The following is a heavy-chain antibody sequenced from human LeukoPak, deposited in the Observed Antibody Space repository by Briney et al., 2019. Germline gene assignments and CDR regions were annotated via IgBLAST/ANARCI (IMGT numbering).Heavy chain of an antibody. CDR3: ARARITIFGVAKPNAFDF. V-gene: IGHV4-34*01. J-gene: IGHJ3*01. CDR2: INHSGST. CDR1: GGSFSGYY. D-gene: IGHD3-3*01. Sequence: SETLSLTCAVYGGSFSGYYWSWIRQPPGKGLEWIGEINHSGSTNYNPSLKSRVTISVDTSKNQFSLKLSSVTAADTAVYYCARARITIFGVAKPNAFDFWGQGTMVTVSS.